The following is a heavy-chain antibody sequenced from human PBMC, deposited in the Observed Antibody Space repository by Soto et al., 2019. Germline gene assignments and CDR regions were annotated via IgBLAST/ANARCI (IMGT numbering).Heavy chain of an antibody. CDR2: ISYDGSNK. CDR1: GFTFSSYG. Sequence: GGSLRLSCAASGFTFSSYGMHWVRQAPGKGLEWVAVISYDGSNKYYADSVKGRFTISRDNSKNTLYLQMNSLRAEDTAVYYCAKDWGDCSGGSCYSPNYYYYMDVWGKGTTVTVSS. V-gene: IGHV3-30*18. D-gene: IGHD2-15*01. CDR3: AKDWGDCSGGSCYSPNYYYYMDV. J-gene: IGHJ6*03.